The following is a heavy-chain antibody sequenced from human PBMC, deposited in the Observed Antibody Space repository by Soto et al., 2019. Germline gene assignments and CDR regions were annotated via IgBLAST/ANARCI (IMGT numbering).Heavy chain of an antibody. J-gene: IGHJ6*02. CDR2: IYPGDSDT. CDR3: ARLQYSSSWYYYYRMDV. Sequence: GESLKISCKGSGYSFTSYWIGWVRQMPGKGLEWMGIIYPGDSDTRYSPSFQGQVTISADKSISTAYLQWSSLKASDTAMYYCARLQYSSSWYYYYRMDVWGQGTTVTVSS. D-gene: IGHD6-13*01. CDR1: GYSFTSYW. V-gene: IGHV5-51*01.